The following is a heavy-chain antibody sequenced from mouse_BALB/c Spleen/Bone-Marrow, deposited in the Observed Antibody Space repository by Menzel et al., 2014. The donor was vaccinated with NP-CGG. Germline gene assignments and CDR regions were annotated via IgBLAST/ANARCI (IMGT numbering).Heavy chain of an antibody. CDR2: IDPANGNT. D-gene: IGHD2-4*01. Sequence: VQLKESGAELVKPGASVKLSCTASGFNIXDTYMHWVKQRPEQGLEWIGRIDPANGNTKYDPKFQGKATITADTSSNTAYLQLSSLTSEDTAVYYCATMITDWYFDVWGAGTTVTVSS. J-gene: IGHJ1*01. CDR1: GFNIXDTY. V-gene: IGHV14-3*02. CDR3: ATMITDWYFDV.